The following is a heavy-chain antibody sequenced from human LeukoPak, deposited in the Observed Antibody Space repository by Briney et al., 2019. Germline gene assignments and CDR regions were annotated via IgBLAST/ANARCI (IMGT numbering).Heavy chain of an antibody. Sequence: PGGALRLSCAASGFTFSSYDMHWVRQATGKGLEWVSAIGTAGDPYYPGSVKGRFTISRENAKNSLYLQMNSLRAGDTAVYYCARAPRGSCPDYWGQGTLVTVSS. J-gene: IGHJ4*02. CDR3: ARAPRGSCPDY. D-gene: IGHD1-26*01. CDR2: IGTAGDP. V-gene: IGHV3-13*05. CDR1: GFTFSSYD.